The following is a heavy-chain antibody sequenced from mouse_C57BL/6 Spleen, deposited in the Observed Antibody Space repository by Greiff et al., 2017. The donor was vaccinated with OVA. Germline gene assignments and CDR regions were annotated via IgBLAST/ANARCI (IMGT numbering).Heavy chain of an antibody. J-gene: IGHJ3*01. D-gene: IGHD1-1*01. CDR3: ARSGYYYGSSWFAY. Sequence: EVKLQQSGPELVKPGASVKISCQASGYTFTDYYMNWVKQSHGKSLEWIGDINPNNGGTSYNQKFKGKATLTVDKSSSTAYMELRSLTAEDSAVYYCARSGYYYGSSWFAYWGQGTLVTVSA. CDR2: INPNNGGT. CDR1: GYTFTDYY. V-gene: IGHV1-26*01.